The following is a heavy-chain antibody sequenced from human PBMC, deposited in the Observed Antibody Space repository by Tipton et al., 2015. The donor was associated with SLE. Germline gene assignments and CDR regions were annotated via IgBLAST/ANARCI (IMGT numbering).Heavy chain of an antibody. Sequence: TLSLTCAVYGGSFSGYYWSWIRQPPGKGLEWIGEINHSGSTNYNPSLKSRVTISGDTSKNQFSLKLSSVTAADTAVYYCARDSGEKNWFDPWGQGTLVTVSS. CDR2: INHSGST. CDR3: ARDSGEKNWFDP. CDR1: GGSFSGYY. V-gene: IGHV4-34*09. D-gene: IGHD3-10*01. J-gene: IGHJ5*02.